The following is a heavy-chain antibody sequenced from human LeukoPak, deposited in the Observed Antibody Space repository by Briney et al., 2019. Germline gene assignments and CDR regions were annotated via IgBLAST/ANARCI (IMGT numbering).Heavy chain of an antibody. CDR2: IGGRGGGT. Sequence: GASLRLSCAASGFTFRNYAMSWVRQAPGKGLEWVSAIGGRGGGTYYADSVKGRFTVSRDDSKNTLYLQMNTLRAEDTAVYYYAKWGDYDILTGYYDSDYWGQGTLVTVSS. CDR3: AKWGDYDILTGYYDSDY. CDR1: GFTFRNYA. J-gene: IGHJ4*02. D-gene: IGHD3-9*01. V-gene: IGHV3-23*01.